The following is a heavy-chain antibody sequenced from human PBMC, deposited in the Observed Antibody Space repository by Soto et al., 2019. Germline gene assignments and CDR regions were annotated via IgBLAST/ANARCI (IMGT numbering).Heavy chain of an antibody. CDR3: ARWDSSGWHYYYYGMDV. V-gene: IGHV3-20*04. D-gene: IGHD6-19*01. J-gene: IGHJ6*04. CDR2: INWNGGST. CDR1: GFTFSSYG. Sequence: GGSLRLSCAASGFTFSSYGMSWVRQAPGKGLEWVSGINWNGGSTGYADSVKGRFTISRDNAKNSLYLQMNSLRAEDTALYYCARWDSSGWHYYYYGMDVWGKGTTVTVSS.